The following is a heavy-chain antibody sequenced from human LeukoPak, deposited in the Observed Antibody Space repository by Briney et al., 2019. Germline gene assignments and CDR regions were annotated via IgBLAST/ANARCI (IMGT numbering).Heavy chain of an antibody. J-gene: IGHJ5*02. CDR3: ARDQAGHNYFAP. D-gene: IGHD6-19*01. V-gene: IGHV4-39*07. CDR1: GGSISSSSYY. Sequence: SETLSLTCTVSGGSISSSSYYWGWIRQPPGKGLEWIGSIYLNENTYYNPSLKSRVTISVDMSKKQCSLRLSSMTAPDTAVYYCARDQAGHNYFAPWGKGALVTVSS. CDR2: IYLNENT.